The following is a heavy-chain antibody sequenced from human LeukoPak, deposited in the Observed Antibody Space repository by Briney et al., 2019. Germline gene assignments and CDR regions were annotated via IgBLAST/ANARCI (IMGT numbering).Heavy chain of an antibody. CDR3: ARDLLYDSSGIFDY. J-gene: IGHJ4*02. D-gene: IGHD3-22*01. CDR2: IRYDGSNK. V-gene: IGHV3-30*02. Sequence: PGGSLRLSCAASGFTFSSYGMHWVRQAPGKGLEWVAFIRYDGSNKYYAASVKGRFTISRDNSKNTLNLQMNSLRAEDTAVYYCARDLLYDSSGIFDYWGQGTLVTVSS. CDR1: GFTFSSYG.